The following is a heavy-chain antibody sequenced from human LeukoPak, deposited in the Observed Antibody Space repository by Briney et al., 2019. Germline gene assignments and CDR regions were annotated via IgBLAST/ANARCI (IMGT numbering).Heavy chain of an antibody. J-gene: IGHJ4*02. CDR3: ARGQENYFVN. CDR2: INPSGGST. V-gene: IGHV1-46*01. D-gene: IGHD2/OR15-2a*01. Sequence: ASAKVSCTASGYIFTRYHMHWVRQAPGQGLEWMGIINPSGGSTSYAQKFQGRVTMTRDTSTSTVYMELSSLRSEDTAVYYCARGQENYFVNWGQGTLVTVSS. CDR1: GYIFTRYH.